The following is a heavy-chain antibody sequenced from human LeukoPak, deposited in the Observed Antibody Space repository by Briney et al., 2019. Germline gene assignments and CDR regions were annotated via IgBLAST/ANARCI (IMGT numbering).Heavy chain of an antibody. CDR1: GGTSSTYT. J-gene: IGHJ6*03. Sequence: ASVKVSCKASGGTSSTYTITWVRQAPGQGLEWMGGIIPIFRTPNYAQKFQGRVTITTDESTSTAYMELSSLKSEDTAIYYCARVDRYYFYLDVWGRGTTVTVSS. CDR3: ARVDRYYFYLDV. CDR2: IIPIFRTP. V-gene: IGHV1-69*05.